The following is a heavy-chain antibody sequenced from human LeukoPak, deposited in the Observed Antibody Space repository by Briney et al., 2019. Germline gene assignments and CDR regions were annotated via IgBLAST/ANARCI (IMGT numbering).Heavy chain of an antibody. CDR3: ARDPLLGYCSSTSCYAYYYMDV. CDR1: GGTFSSYA. Sequence: GASVKVSCKASGGTFSSYAISWVRQAPGQGLEWMGRIIPILGIANYAQKFQGRVTMTRDTSTSTVYMELSSLRSEDTAVYYCARDPLLGYCSSTSCYAYYYMDVWGKGTTVTVSS. V-gene: IGHV1-69*04. D-gene: IGHD2-2*01. J-gene: IGHJ6*03. CDR2: IIPILGIA.